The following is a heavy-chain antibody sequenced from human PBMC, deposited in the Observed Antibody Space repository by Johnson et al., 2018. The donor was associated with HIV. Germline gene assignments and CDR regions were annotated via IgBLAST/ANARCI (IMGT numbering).Heavy chain of an antibody. J-gene: IGHJ3*01. V-gene: IGHV3-15*05. Sequence: VQLVESGGGLVKPGGSLRLSCAASGFTFSNAWMSWVRQAPGKGLEWVGRIKSKTDGGTTDYAARVQGRFTISRDDSKNTLYLQMNNLGPEDAGIYCCAKTDYGGNDDAFDLWGQGTMVTVSS. CDR3: AKTDYGGNDDAFDL. CDR2: IKSKTDGGTT. CDR1: GFTFSNAW. D-gene: IGHD4-23*01.